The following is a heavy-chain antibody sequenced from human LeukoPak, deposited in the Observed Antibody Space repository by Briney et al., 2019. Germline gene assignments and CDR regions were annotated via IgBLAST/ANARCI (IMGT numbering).Heavy chain of an antibody. CDR3: ARATWELPFPDY. Sequence: GGSLRLSCTASGFTFSSYSMNWVRQAPGKGLEWVSYISSSSSSTIYYADSVRGRFTISRDNAKNSLYLQMNSLRDEDTAVYYCARATWELPFPDYWGQGTLVTVSS. CDR1: GFTFSSYS. J-gene: IGHJ4*02. D-gene: IGHD1-26*01. CDR2: ISSSSSSTI. V-gene: IGHV3-48*02.